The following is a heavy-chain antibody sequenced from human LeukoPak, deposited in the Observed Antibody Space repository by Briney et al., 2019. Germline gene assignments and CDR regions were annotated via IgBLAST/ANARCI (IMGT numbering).Heavy chain of an antibody. CDR1: GGSINSSSYY. CDR2: IYYSGST. CDR3: ASTYYYDSSGLNAFDI. V-gene: IGHV4-39*01. D-gene: IGHD3-22*01. Sequence: ETLSLTCTVSGGSINSSSYYWGWIRQPPGKGLEWIGSIYYSGSTYYNPSLKSRVTISVDTSKNQFSLKLSSVAAADTAVYYCASTYYYDSSGLNAFDIWGQGTMVTVSS. J-gene: IGHJ3*02.